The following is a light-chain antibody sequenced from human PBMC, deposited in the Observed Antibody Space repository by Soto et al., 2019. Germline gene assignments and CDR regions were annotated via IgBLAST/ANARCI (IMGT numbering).Light chain of an antibody. J-gene: IGLJ1*01. CDR2: EVT. CDR3: SSYTSTSRYA. V-gene: IGLV2-18*02. CDR1: SSDVGKYDR. Sequence: QSVLTQPPSVSGSPGQSVTISCTGTSSDVGKYDRVSWYQQPPGTAPKLLIYEVTNRPSGVPARFSGSKSGNTASLTISGLQAEDEADYYCSSYTSTSRYAFGAGTKVTIL.